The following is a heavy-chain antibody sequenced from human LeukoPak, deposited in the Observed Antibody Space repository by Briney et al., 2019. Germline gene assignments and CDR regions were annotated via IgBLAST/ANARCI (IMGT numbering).Heavy chain of an antibody. J-gene: IGHJ4*02. Sequence: ASVKVSCKASGYTFTGYYMHWVRQAPGQGLEWMGRINPNSGGTNYAQKFQGRVTMTRGTSISTAYMELSRLRSDDTAVYYCARHRITMIVENEWGQGTLVIVSS. V-gene: IGHV1-2*06. CDR3: ARHRITMIVENE. CDR1: GYTFTGYY. CDR2: INPNSGGT. D-gene: IGHD3-22*01.